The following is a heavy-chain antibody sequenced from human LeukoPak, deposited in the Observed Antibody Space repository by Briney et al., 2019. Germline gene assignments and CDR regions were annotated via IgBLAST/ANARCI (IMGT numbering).Heavy chain of an antibody. J-gene: IGHJ4*02. D-gene: IGHD2/OR15-2a*01. CDR2: IYYSGST. CDR3: ARGDNSLSFDY. V-gene: IGHV4-59*01. Sequence: PSETLSLTCAVYGGSFSGYYWSWIRQPPGKGLEWIGYIYYSGSTNYNPSLKSRVTISVDTSKNQFSLKLSSVTAADTAVYYCARGDNSLSFDYWGQGTLVTVSS. CDR1: GGSFSGYY.